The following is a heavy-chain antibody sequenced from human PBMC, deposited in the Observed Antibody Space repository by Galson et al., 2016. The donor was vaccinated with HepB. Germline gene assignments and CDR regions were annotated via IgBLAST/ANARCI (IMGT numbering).Heavy chain of an antibody. D-gene: IGHD5-18*01. Sequence: SLRLSCAASGFTFSNYGMNWVRQAPGKGLEWVAVISYDGSNKFCADSVQGRFTISRDNSNDTLFLQMDSLTAEDTAVYYCAKDHDTAMARRGTDFDYWGQGTLVTVSS. CDR3: AKDHDTAMARRGTDFDY. V-gene: IGHV3-30*18. CDR2: ISYDGSNK. CDR1: GFTFSNYG. J-gene: IGHJ4*02.